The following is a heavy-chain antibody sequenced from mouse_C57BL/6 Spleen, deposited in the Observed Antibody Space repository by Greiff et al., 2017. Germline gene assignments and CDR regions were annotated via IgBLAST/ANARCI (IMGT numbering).Heavy chain of an antibody. D-gene: IGHD2-5*01. V-gene: IGHV14-4*01. J-gene: IGHJ2*01. Sequence: VQLQQSGAELVRPGASVKLSCTASGFNIKDDYMHWVKQRPEQGLEWIGWIDPENGDTEYASKFQGKATITADTSTNTAYLQRSSLTSEDTTVYYCTPYYYNNSYYFDYWGQGTTLTVSS. CDR2: IDPENGDT. CDR3: TPYYYNNSYYFDY. CDR1: GFNIKDDY.